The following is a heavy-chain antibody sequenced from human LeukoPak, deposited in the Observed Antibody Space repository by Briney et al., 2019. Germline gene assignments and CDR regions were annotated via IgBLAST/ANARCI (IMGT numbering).Heavy chain of an antibody. CDR1: GGSISSYY. CDR2: IYYSGST. V-gene: IGHV4-59*01. CDR3: ARSPPGVAAALDY. Sequence: SETLSLTCTVSGGSISSYYWSWIRQPPGKGLEWIGYIYYSGSTNYNPSLKSRVTISVDTSKNQFSLKLSSVTAADTAVYYCARSPPGVAAALDYWGQGTLVTVSS. D-gene: IGHD6-13*01. J-gene: IGHJ4*02.